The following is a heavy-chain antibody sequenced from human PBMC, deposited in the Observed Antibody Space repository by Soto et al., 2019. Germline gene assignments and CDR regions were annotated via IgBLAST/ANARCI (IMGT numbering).Heavy chain of an antibody. D-gene: IGHD1-1*01. CDR1: GGSISSGGYY. CDR2: IYYSGST. Sequence: PSETLSLTCTVSGGSISSGGYYWSWIRQHPGKGLEWIGYIYYSGSTYYNPSLKSRVTISVDTSKNQFSLKLSSVTAADTAVYYCARVTRLGTPNYYFDYWGQGTLVTVSS. CDR3: ARVTRLGTPNYYFDY. J-gene: IGHJ4*02. V-gene: IGHV4-31*03.